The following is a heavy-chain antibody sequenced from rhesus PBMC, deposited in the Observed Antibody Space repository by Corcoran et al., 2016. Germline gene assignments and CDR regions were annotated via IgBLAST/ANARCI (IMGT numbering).Heavy chain of an antibody. Sequence: QLQLQESGPGLVKPSATLSVTCPVSGGSLSSSYWSWIRQAPGKGLEWIGYIYGSGSSTNYNPSLKSRVTLSVDTSKNKLSLKLSSVTAADTAVYYCARDRGYSGYKDFDYWGQGVLVTVSS. V-gene: IGHV4-169*02. J-gene: IGHJ4*01. CDR2: IYGSGSST. CDR1: GGSLSSSY. D-gene: IGHD5-42*01. CDR3: ARDRGYSGYKDFDY.